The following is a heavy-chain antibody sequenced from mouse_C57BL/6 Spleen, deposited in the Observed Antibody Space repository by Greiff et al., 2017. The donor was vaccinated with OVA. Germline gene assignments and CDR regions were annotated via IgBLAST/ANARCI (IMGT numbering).Heavy chain of an antibody. CDR3: ARQSGSSYRDYAMDY. CDR1: GYSITSGYY. J-gene: IGHJ4*01. D-gene: IGHD1-1*01. Sequence: ESGPGLVKPSQSLSLTCSVTGYSITSGYYWNWIRQFPGNKLEWMGYISYDGSNNYNPSLKNRISITRDTSKNQFFLKLNSVTTEDTATYYCARQSGSSYRDYAMDYWGQGTSVTVSS. V-gene: IGHV3-6*01. CDR2: ISYDGSN.